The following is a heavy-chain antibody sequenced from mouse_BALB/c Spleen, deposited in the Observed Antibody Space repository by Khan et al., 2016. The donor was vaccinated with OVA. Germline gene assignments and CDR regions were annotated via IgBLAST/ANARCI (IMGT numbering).Heavy chain of an antibody. D-gene: IGHD1-1*01. CDR2: ISSGGST. CDR1: GFTFSSSA. J-gene: IGHJ3*01. Sequence: EVELVESGGGLVKPGGSLKLSCAASGFTFSSSAMSWVRQTPEKRLEWVASISSGGSTYFTDSVKGRFTISRDNARNILYLQMSSLRSEDTAMYYCANEVYGSNYALFAYWGQGTLVTVSA. V-gene: IGHV5-6-5*01. CDR3: ANEVYGSNYALFAY.